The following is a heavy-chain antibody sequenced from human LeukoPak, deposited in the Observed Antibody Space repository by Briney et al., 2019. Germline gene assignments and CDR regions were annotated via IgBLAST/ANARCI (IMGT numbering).Heavy chain of an antibody. V-gene: IGHV1-2*02. CDR2: INPNSGGT. Sequence: ASVKVSCKASGYTFTGYYMRWVRQAPGQGLEWMGWINPNSGGTNYAQKFQGRVTMTRDTSISTAYMELSRLRSDDTAVYYCARTNYGDYWFDPWGQGTLVTVSS. D-gene: IGHD4-17*01. CDR3: ARTNYGDYWFDP. J-gene: IGHJ5*02. CDR1: GYTFTGYY.